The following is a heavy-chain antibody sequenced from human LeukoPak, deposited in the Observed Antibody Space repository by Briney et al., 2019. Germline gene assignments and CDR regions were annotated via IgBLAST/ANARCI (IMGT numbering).Heavy chain of an antibody. CDR1: GGSISSYY. CDR2: IYYSGST. D-gene: IGHD6-19*01. V-gene: IGHV4-59*01. J-gene: IGHJ4*02. CDR3: ARDSSGWSLTFDY. Sequence: PSETLSLTCTVSGGSISSYYWSWIRQPPGKGLEWIGYIYYSGSTNYNPSLKSRVTISVDTSKNQISLKLSSVTAADTAVYYCARDSSGWSLTFDYWGQGTLVTVSS.